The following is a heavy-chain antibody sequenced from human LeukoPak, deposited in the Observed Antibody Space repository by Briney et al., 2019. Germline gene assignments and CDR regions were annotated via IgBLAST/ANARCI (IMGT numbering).Heavy chain of an antibody. CDR1: GYTFTSYD. CDR2: MNPNSGNT. D-gene: IGHD3-10*01. V-gene: IGHV1-8*01. J-gene: IGHJ4*02. CDR3: ARGTIGYYGSGTSYYFDY. Sequence: ASVKVSCKAPGYTFTSYDINWVRQATGQGLEWMGWMNPNSGNTGYAQKFQGRVTMTRNTSISTAYMELSSLRSEDTAVYYCARGTIGYYGSGTSYYFDYWGQGTLVTVSS.